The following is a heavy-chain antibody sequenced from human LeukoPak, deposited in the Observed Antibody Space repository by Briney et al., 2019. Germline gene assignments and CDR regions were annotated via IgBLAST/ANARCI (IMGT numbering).Heavy chain of an antibody. CDR2: IIPIFGTA. J-gene: IGHJ6*03. D-gene: IGHD3-22*01. CDR3: ARVTRDYHSSGYYYYYYYMDV. CDR1: GGTFSSYA. V-gene: IGHV1-69*13. Sequence: ASVKVSCKASGGTFSSYAISWVRQAPGQGLEWMGGIIPIFGTANYAQKFQGRVTITADESTSTAYMELSSLRSEDTAVYYCARVTRDYHSSGYYYYYYYMDVWGKGTTVTVSS.